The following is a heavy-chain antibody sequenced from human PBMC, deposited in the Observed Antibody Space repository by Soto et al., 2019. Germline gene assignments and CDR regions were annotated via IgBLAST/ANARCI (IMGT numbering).Heavy chain of an antibody. CDR1: GFTFSSYA. J-gene: IGHJ4*02. D-gene: IGHD5-12*01. CDR3: AKDRRDRGYDPEAYVHF. V-gene: IGHV3-23*01. Sequence: EVQLLESGGGLVQPGGSLRLSCAASGFTFSSYAMSWVRQAPGKGLEWVSAISGSGGSTYYADSVMGRFTISRDNSKNTLYLQMKSLRAEDTAVYYCAKDRRDRGYDPEAYVHFWGQGTLVTVSS. CDR2: ISGSGGST.